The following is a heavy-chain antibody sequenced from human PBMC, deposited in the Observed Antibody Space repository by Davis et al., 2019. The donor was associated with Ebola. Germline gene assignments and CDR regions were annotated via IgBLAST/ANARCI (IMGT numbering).Heavy chain of an antibody. V-gene: IGHV3-48*04. CDR2: ISSSGSTI. CDR1: GFTFSSYW. Sequence: GESLKISCAASGFTFSSYWMSWIRQAPGKGLEWVSYISSSGSTIYYADSVKGRFTISRDNAKNSLYLQMNSLRAEDTAVYYCARESAVLFFDYWGQGTLVTVSS. D-gene: IGHD6-6*01. J-gene: IGHJ4*02. CDR3: ARESAVLFFDY.